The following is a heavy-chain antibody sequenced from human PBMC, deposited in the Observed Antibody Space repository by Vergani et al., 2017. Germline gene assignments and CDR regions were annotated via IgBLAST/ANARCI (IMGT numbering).Heavy chain of an antibody. V-gene: IGHV1-69*08. CDR2: IIPILGIA. CDR3: ARDLGYYGAGSSGSWFDP. CDR1: GGTFSSYT. D-gene: IGHD3-10*01. J-gene: IGHJ5*02. Sequence: QVQLVQSGAEVKKPGSSVKVYCKASGGTFSSYTISWVRQAPGQGLEWMGRIIPILGIANYAQKFQGRVTITADKSTSTAYMELSSLRSEDTAVYYCARDLGYYGAGSSGSWFDPWGQGTLVTVSS.